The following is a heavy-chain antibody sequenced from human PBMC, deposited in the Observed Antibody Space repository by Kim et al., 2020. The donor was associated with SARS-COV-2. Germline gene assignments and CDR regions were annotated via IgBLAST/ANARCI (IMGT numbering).Heavy chain of an antibody. D-gene: IGHD6-6*01. V-gene: IGHV1-18*01. J-gene: IGHJ6*02. Sequence: ASVKVSCKASGYTFTSYGISWVRQAPGQGLEWMGWISAYNGNTNYAQKLQGRVTMTTDTSTSTAYMELRSLRSDDTAVYYCARDKAAYSSSSSKAYGMDVWGQGTTVTVSS. CDR3: ARDKAAYSSSSSKAYGMDV. CDR2: ISAYNGNT. CDR1: GYTFTSYG.